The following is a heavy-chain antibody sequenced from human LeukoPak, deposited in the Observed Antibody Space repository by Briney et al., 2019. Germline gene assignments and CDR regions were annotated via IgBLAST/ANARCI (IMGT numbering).Heavy chain of an antibody. D-gene: IGHD3-10*01. CDR2: INHSGST. J-gene: IGHJ6*04. Sequence: SSQTLSLICTVSGGSISSGSYYWSWIRQPAGKGLEWIGEINHSGSTNYNPSLKSRVTISVDTSKNQFSLKLSSLTAADTAVYYCARGNVIMVRGVRDNYYYGMDVWGKGTTVTVSS. CDR3: ARGNVIMVRGVRDNYYYGMDV. V-gene: IGHV4-61*09. CDR1: GGSISSGSYY.